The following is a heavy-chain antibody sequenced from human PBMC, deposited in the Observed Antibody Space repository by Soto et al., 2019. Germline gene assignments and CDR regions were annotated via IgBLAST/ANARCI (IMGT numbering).Heavy chain of an antibody. V-gene: IGHV3-33*01. CDR2: IWYDGSNK. CDR1: GFTFSSYG. D-gene: IGHD3-10*01. J-gene: IGHJ6*02. CDR3: ARSLGSVLGMDV. Sequence: QVQLVESGGGVVQPGRSLRLSCAASGFTFSSYGMHWVRQAPGKGLEWVAVIWYDGSNKYYADSVKGRFTISRDNSKNTLYLQMNSLRAEDTAVYYCARSLGSVLGMDVWGQGTTVTVSS.